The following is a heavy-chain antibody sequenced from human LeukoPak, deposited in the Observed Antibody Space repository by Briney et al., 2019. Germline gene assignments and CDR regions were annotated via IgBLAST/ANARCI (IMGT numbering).Heavy chain of an antibody. D-gene: IGHD1-14*01. J-gene: IGHJ4*02. Sequence: GGSLRLSCAASGFTVSNSYMSWVRQAPGKGLEWVSVIYTGSLSYYTDSVKGRFTISRDKSNNTLYLQMNSLRDEDTAVYYCAREGGLTEGGFDYWGQGTLVTVSS. CDR1: GFTVSNSY. CDR3: AREGGLTEGGFDY. V-gene: IGHV3-53*01. CDR2: IYTGSLS.